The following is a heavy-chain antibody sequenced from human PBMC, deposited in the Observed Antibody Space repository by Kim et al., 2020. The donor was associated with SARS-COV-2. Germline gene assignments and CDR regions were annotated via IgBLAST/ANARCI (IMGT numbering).Heavy chain of an antibody. CDR3: ARDPSPTPYQNWFDI. V-gene: IGHV3-48*01. CDR2: ISSGSSTK. D-gene: IGHD2-2*01. J-gene: IGHJ5*02. CDR1: GFTLSPYH. Sequence: GGSLRLSCSASGFTLSPYHMNWVRQAPGKGLEWVSYISSGSSTKYYADSVQGRFTISRDNDKNPLYLQMNSLRADDTAVYYCARDPSPTPYQNWFDIWGQGTLVTVSS.